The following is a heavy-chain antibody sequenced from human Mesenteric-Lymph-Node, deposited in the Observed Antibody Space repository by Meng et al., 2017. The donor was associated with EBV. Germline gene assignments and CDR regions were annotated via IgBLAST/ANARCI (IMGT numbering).Heavy chain of an antibody. CDR2: IYYSGST. CDR3: GRGIRFYDSSGYSRVWFDP. D-gene: IGHD3-22*01. Sequence: QRERQGSGPGLVKPSETLSLTCTVSGGSISSSSYYWGWIRQPPGKGLEWIGSIYYSGSTYYNPSLKSRVTISLDTSKNQFSLKLTSVTAADTAMYYCGRGIRFYDSSGYSRVWFDPWGQGTLVTVSS. J-gene: IGHJ5*02. CDR1: GGSISSSSYY. V-gene: IGHV4-39*07.